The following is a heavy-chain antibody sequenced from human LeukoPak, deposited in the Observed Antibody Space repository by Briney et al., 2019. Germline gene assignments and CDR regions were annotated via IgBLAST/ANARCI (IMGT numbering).Heavy chain of an antibody. V-gene: IGHV4-34*01. CDR1: GGSFSGYY. CDR2: INHSGST. D-gene: IGHD3-10*01. J-gene: IGHJ5*02. CDR3: ARGLDGTYYYGSGRGLNWFDP. Sequence: MPSETLSLTCAVYGGSFSGYYWSWIRQPPGKGLEWIGEINHSGSTNYNPSLKSRVTISVDTSKNQFSLKLSSVTAADTAVYYCARGLDGTYYYGSGRGLNWFDPWGQGTLVTVSS.